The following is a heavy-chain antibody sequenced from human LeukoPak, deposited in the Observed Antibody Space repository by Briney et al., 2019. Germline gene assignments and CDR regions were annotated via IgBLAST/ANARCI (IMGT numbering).Heavy chain of an antibody. J-gene: IGHJ4*02. V-gene: IGHV4-34*01. D-gene: IGHD6-19*01. CDR2: INHSGST. Sequence: SETLSLTCAVYGGSFSGYYWSWLRQPPGKGLEWIGEINHSGSTNYNPSLKSRVTISVETSKNQFSLNLSSVTAADTAVYYCARGRLARSPYFDYWGQGTLVTVSS. CDR3: ARGRLARSPYFDY. CDR1: GGSFSGYY.